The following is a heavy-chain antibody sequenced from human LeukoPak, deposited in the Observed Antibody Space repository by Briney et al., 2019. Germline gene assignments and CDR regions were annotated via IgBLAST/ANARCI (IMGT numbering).Heavy chain of an antibody. Sequence: GGSLRLSCAASGFTFSSYSMNWVRQAPGKGLEWVSFISTSSSYIHNADSVKGRFTISRDNAKNSLYLQMNSLRAEDTAVYYCARGGFNHAFDIWGQGTVVTVSS. CDR1: GFTFSSYS. V-gene: IGHV3-21*01. CDR3: ARGGFNHAFDI. CDR2: ISTSSSYI. J-gene: IGHJ3*02.